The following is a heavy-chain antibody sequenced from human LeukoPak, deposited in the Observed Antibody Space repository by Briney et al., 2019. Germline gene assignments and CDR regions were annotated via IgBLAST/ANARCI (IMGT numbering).Heavy chain of an antibody. CDR3: GSGYCSSTSCYEGDYYYGMDV. Sequence: GGSLRLSCAASGFTFSSYSMNWVRQAPGKGLEWVSSISSSSSYIYYAHSVKGRFTISRDNTKNSLCLQMNSLRAEDTAVYYCGSGYCSSTSCYEGDYYYGMDVWGQGTTVTVSS. CDR1: GFTFSSYS. CDR2: ISSSSSYI. J-gene: IGHJ6*02. D-gene: IGHD2-2*01. V-gene: IGHV3-21*01.